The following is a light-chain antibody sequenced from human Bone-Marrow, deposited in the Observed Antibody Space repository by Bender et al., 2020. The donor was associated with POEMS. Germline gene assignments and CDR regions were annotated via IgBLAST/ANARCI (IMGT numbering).Light chain of an antibody. V-gene: IGLV2-23*02. CDR2: EVS. J-gene: IGLJ1*01. Sequence: HSALTQPASVSGSPGQSITISCTGTSSDVGTYNLVSWYQHHPGKAPKLMIYEVSKRPSGVSNRFSGSKSGNTASLTISGLQAEDEANYYCCSYVGSSTFYVFGTGTKVTVL. CDR1: SSDVGTYNL. CDR3: CSYVGSSTFYV.